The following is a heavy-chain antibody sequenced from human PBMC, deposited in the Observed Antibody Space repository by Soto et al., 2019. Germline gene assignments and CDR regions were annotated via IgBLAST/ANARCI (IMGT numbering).Heavy chain of an antibody. CDR3: ARELILVTDFDY. CDR1: GFTVSRYA. J-gene: IGHJ4*02. CDR2: DSNEDNNK. D-gene: IGHD2-21*02. Sequence: QVQLVESGGGVVQPGRSLRLSCAASGFTVSRYAIHWVRQAPGKGLEWVAVDSNEDNNKYYTDSVKGRFTVSRDNSKNTLSLQMNSLRVEDTAVYYCARELILVTDFDYWGQGTLVTVSS. V-gene: IGHV3-30-3*01.